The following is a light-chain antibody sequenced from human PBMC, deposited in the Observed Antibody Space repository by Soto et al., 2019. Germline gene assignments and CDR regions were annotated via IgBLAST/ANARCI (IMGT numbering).Light chain of an antibody. Sequence: VQKTECPSTLSASVGDRVAITCRASQSIGIWLAWYQQKPGKAPRFLIYKASSLESGVPSRFSGSGYGTEFTLTISSLQPDDFATYYCQQYNDYSWTFGQGTKVEIK. V-gene: IGKV1-5*03. CDR2: KAS. CDR1: QSIGIW. J-gene: IGKJ1*01. CDR3: QQYNDYSWT.